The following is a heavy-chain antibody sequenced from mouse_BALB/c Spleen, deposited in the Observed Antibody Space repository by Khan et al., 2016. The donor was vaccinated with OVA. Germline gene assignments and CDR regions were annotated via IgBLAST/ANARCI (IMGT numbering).Heavy chain of an antibody. CDR3: ARTARIKY. D-gene: IGHD1-2*01. J-gene: IGHJ2*01. V-gene: IGHV3-2*02. Sequence: QLEESGPGLVKPSQSLSLTCTVTGYSITSGYGWNWLRQFPGNKLEWMGYISYSGSTNYNPSLKSRISITRDTSKNQLFLQLNSVTTEDTATYYCARTARIKYWGQGTTLTVSS. CDR2: ISYSGST. CDR1: GYSITSGYG.